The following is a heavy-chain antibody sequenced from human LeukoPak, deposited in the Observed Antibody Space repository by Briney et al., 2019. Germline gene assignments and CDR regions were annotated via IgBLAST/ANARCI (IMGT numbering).Heavy chain of an antibody. V-gene: IGHV3-53*01. CDR1: GFTVSSNY. CDR2: IYSGGST. D-gene: IGHD5-24*01. Sequence: PGGSLRLSCAASGFTVSSNYMSWVRQAPGKGLEWVSVIYSGGSTYYADSVKGRFTISRDNSKNTLYLQMNSLGAEDTAVYYCAKEMATIRAFDFWGQGAMVTVSS. CDR3: AKEMATIRAFDF. J-gene: IGHJ3*01.